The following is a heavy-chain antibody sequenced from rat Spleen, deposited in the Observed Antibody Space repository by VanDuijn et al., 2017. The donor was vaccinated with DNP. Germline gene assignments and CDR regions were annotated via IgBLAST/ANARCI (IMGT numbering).Heavy chain of an antibody. D-gene: IGHD1-5*01. CDR3: ARWNIGTTTLDY. CDR1: GYSISSGYK. J-gene: IGHJ2*01. Sequence: EVQLQESGPGLLKPSQSLSLTCSVTGYSISSGYKWNWIRKFPGNKLEWMGYINSAGTTYYNPSLKSRISITRDTSRNQFFLQLNSVTTEDTATYYCARWNIGTTTLDYWGQGVMVTVSS. CDR2: INSAGTT. V-gene: IGHV3-3*01.